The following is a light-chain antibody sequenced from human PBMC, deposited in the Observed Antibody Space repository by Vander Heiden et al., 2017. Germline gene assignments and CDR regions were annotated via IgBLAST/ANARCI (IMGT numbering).Light chain of an antibody. V-gene: IGLV1-44*01. J-gene: IGLJ3*02. CDR1: SSNNGSKT. Sequence: SVLTQPPSASATPGPRGPISCSGSSSNNGSKTVNWYQQLPGTAPKLLIYSNNQRPSGVPDRFSGSKSGTSASLAISGLQSEDDADYYCAAWDDSLNGWVFGGGTKLTV. CDR2: SNN. CDR3: AAWDDSLNGWV.